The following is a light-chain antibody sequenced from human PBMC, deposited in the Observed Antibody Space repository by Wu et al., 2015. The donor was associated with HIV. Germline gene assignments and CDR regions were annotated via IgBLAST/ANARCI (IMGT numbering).Light chain of an antibody. CDR2: GAS. CDR3: QQYGYSPRT. CDR1: QSVSSSY. V-gene: IGKV3-20*01. J-gene: IGKJ1*01. Sequence: PGERATLSCRASQSVSSSYLAWYQQKPGQAPRLLIYGASSRATGIPDRFSGSGSGTDFTLTISRLEPEDFAAYYCQQYGYSPRTFGQGTKVEIK.